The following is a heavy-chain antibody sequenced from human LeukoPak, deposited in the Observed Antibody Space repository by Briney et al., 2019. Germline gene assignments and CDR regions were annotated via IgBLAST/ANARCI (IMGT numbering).Heavy chain of an antibody. V-gene: IGHV4-61*01. CDR2: IYYSGST. CDR3: ARGATYYYDSSSRTEYFQH. D-gene: IGHD3-22*01. Sequence: SETLSLTCTVSGGSVSSGSYYWSWIRQPPGKGLEWIGYIYYSGSTNYNPSLKSRVTISVDTSKNQFSLKLSSVTAADTAVYYCARGATYYYDSSSRTEYFQHWGQGTLVTASS. CDR1: GGSVSSGSYY. J-gene: IGHJ1*01.